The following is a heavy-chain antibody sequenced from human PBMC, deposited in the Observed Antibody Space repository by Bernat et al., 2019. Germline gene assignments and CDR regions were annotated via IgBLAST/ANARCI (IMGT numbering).Heavy chain of an antibody. Sequence: QVQLQQWGAGPLKPSETLSLTCAVYGGSFSGYYWSWIRQPPGKGLEWIGEINHSGSTNYNPSLKSRVTISVDTSKNQFSLKLSSVTAADTAVYYCATFTFGGVPSRYYFDYWGQGTLVTVSS. D-gene: IGHD3-16*01. CDR1: GGSFSGYY. CDR2: INHSGST. CDR3: ATFTFGGVPSRYYFDY. J-gene: IGHJ4*02. V-gene: IGHV4-34*01.